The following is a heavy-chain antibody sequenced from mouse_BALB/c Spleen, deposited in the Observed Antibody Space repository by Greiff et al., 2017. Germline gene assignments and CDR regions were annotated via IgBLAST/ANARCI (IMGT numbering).Heavy chain of an antibody. CDR1: GFSLTSYG. V-gene: IGHV2-2*02. CDR2: IWSGGST. Sequence: VQLQQSGPGLVQPSQSLSITCTVSGFSLTSYGVHWVRQSPGKGLEWLGVIWSGGSTDYNAAFISRLSISKDNSKSQVFFKMNSLQANDTAIYYCARLYYGYDEGYAMDYWGQGTSVTVSS. D-gene: IGHD2-2*01. J-gene: IGHJ4*01. CDR3: ARLYYGYDEGYAMDY.